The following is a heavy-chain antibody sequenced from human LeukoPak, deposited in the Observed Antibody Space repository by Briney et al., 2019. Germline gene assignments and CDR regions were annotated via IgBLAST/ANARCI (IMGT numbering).Heavy chain of an antibody. V-gene: IGHV3-33*08. Sequence: GGSLRLSCAASGFTFSRHGMHWVRQAPGKGLEWVAVIGDTGRAKYYADSVEGRFTASRDNSNKILYLEMNSLRYDDTALYYCARGSTMARSFDYWGQGTLVTVSS. J-gene: IGHJ4*02. CDR2: IGDTGRAK. CDR1: GFTFSRHG. D-gene: IGHD3-10*01. CDR3: ARGSTMARSFDY.